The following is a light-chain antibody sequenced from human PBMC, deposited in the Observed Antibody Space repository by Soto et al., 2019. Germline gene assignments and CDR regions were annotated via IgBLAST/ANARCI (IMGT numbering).Light chain of an antibody. CDR2: GAS. CDR3: QQYGSSPYT. Sequence: EIVLTQSPGTLSLSPGERATLSCRASQSVSSSYLAWNQQKPGQAPRLLIYGASSRATGIPDRFSGSGSGTDFTLTISRLEPEDFAVYYCQQYGSSPYTSGQGTKLEIK. CDR1: QSVSSSY. J-gene: IGKJ2*01. V-gene: IGKV3-20*01.